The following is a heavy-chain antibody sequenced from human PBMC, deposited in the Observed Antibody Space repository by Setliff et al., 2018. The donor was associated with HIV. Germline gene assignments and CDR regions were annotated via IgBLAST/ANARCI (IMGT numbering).Heavy chain of an antibody. V-gene: IGHV3-48*03. CDR1: GLIFSSYE. CDR2: IGGHGSII. CDR3: AKGGGDYNWWDLSYYYYYYMDV. J-gene: IGHJ6*03. D-gene: IGHD4-4*01. Sequence: GGSLRLSCAASGLIFSSYEMNWVRQAPGKGLEWISFIGGHGSIIHYADSVKGRFTISRDNAKNSVYLQMHSLRVEDTAVYYCAKGGGDYNWWDLSYYYYYYMDVWGKGTTVTVSS.